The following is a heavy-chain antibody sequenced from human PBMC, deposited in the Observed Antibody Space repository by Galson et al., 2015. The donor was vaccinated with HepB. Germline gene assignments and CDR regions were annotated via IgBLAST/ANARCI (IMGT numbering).Heavy chain of an antibody. CDR2: INGGNGNT. Sequence: SVKVSCKASGSIFTNYAIHWVRQAPGQGLEWMGCINGGNGNTRYSQNLQGRVTITRDTSASTAYLDLSSLRYEDTAVYYCARVWDPASGYYVPDFDYWGQGTLVTVSS. J-gene: IGHJ4*02. CDR1: GSIFTNYA. V-gene: IGHV1-3*01. D-gene: IGHD5-12*01. CDR3: ARVWDPASGYYVPDFDY.